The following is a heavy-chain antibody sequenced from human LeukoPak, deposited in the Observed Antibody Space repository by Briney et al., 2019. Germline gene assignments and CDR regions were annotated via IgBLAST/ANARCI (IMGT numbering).Heavy chain of an antibody. CDR1: GYTFTGYY. V-gene: IGHV1-2*02. CDR2: INPNSGGT. CDR3: AREVLELHSFDY. Sequence: ASVKVSCKASGYTFTGYYMHWVRQAPGQGLEWMGWINPNSGGTNYAQKFQGRVTMTRDTSISTAYMELSRLRSDDTAVYYCAREVLELHSFDYWGQGTLVTVSS. J-gene: IGHJ4*02. D-gene: IGHD1-7*01.